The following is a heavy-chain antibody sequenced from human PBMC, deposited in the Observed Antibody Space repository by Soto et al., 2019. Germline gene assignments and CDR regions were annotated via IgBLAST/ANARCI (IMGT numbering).Heavy chain of an antibody. CDR1: GGTFSSYA. V-gene: IGHV1-69*01. Sequence: QVQLVQSGAEVKKPGSSVKVSCKASGGTFSSYAISWVRQAPGQGLEWMGGIIPIFGTANYAQKFQGRVTITADESTSTAYMELSSLRSEDTAVYYCAREGSGSYYEMPDAFYIWGQGTMVTVSS. D-gene: IGHD1-26*01. J-gene: IGHJ3*02. CDR2: IIPIFGTA. CDR3: AREGSGSYYEMPDAFYI.